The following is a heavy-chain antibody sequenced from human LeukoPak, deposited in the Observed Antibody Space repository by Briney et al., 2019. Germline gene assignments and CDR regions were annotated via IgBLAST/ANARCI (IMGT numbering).Heavy chain of an antibody. D-gene: IGHD2-2*01. CDR2: ISSSGSTI. J-gene: IGHJ4*02. CDR1: GFTFSDYY. Sequence: GGSLRLSCAASGFTFSDYYMSWIRQAPGKGLEWVSYISSSGSTIYYADSVKGRFTISRDNAKNSLYLQTNSLRAEDTAVYYCARKGYCSSTSCYLPDYWGQGTLVTVSS. CDR3: ARKGYCSSTSCYLPDY. V-gene: IGHV3-11*01.